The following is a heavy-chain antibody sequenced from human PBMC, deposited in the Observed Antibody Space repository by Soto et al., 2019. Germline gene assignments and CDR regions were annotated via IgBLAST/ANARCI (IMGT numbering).Heavy chain of an antibody. V-gene: IGHV1-69*01. CDR3: ASQTMDFWSGYSDY. J-gene: IGHJ4*02. D-gene: IGHD3-3*01. CDR2: IIPIFGRA. Sequence: QVQLVQSGAEVKKPGSSVKVSCKASGGTFSSYAISWVRQAPGQGLEWMGGIIPIFGRANYAQKFQGRVTITADESTSTAYMELSSMRSEETAVYYCASQTMDFWSGYSDYWGQGTLVTVSS. CDR1: GGTFSSYA.